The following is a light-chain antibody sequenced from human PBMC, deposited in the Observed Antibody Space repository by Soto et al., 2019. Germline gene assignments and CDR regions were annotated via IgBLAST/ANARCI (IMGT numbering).Light chain of an antibody. Sequence: EIELTQSPATLSLSPGERATLSCRASQSVSSSYLAWYQQKPGLAPRLLIYDASSRATGIPDRFSGSGSGTDFTLTISRLEPEDFAVYYCQQYGSSLYTFGQGTKLEIK. J-gene: IGKJ2*01. CDR2: DAS. CDR1: QSVSSSY. V-gene: IGKV3D-20*01. CDR3: QQYGSSLYT.